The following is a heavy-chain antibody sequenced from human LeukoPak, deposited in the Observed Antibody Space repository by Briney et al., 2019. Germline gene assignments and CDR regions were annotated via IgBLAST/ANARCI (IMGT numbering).Heavy chain of an antibody. D-gene: IGHD2-21*02. CDR3: ARAGLAYCGGDCYSEYFQH. V-gene: IGHV3-30*04. CDR1: GFTFSSYA. J-gene: IGHJ1*01. Sequence: GGSLRLSCAASGFTFSSYAMHWVRQAPGKGLEWVAVISYDGSNKYYADSVKGRFTISRDNSKNTLYLQMNSLRAEDTAVYYCARAGLAYCGGDCYSEYFQHWGHGTLVTVSS. CDR2: ISYDGSNK.